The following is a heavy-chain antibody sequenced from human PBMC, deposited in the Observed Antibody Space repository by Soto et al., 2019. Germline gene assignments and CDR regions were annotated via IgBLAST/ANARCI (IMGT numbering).Heavy chain of an antibody. Sequence: GASVKVSCKASGGTFSSYAISWVRQAPGQGLEWMGGIIPIFGTANYAQKFQGRVTITADESTSTAYMELSSLRSEDTAVYYCARGASRVSIAPGGMDVWGQGTTVTVSS. CDR1: GGTFSSYA. CDR3: ARGASRVSIAPGGMDV. J-gene: IGHJ6*02. V-gene: IGHV1-69*13. CDR2: IIPIFGTA. D-gene: IGHD6-25*01.